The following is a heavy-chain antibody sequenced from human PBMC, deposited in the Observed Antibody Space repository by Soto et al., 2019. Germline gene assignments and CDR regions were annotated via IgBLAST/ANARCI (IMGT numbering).Heavy chain of an antibody. CDR3: ARGVRGVATIAIGFYLDY. Sequence: QVQLVESGGGVVQPGRSLRLSCAASGFIFNSYGMHWIRQAPGKGLEWVAVISYDGSNIFYADSVKGRFTISRDNSNNTLYFQMNSLRGDDTAVYYCARGVRGVATIAIGFYLDYWGQGTLVTTSS. CDR2: ISYDGSNI. J-gene: IGHJ4*02. CDR1: GFIFNSYG. D-gene: IGHD5-12*01. V-gene: IGHV3-30*03.